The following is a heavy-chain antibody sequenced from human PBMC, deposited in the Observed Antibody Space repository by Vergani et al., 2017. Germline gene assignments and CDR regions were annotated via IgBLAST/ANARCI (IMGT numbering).Heavy chain of an antibody. V-gene: IGHV2-5*02. D-gene: IGHD6-13*01. Sequence: QITLKESGPTLVKPTQTLTLTCTFSGFSLSTSGVGVGWIRQPPGKALEWLALIYWDDDKRYSPSLKSRLTNTKDTAKNQVVLTMTNMDPVDTATYYCARYIAAAGKDYWGQGTLVTVSS. CDR1: GFSLSTSGVG. CDR2: IYWDDDK. CDR3: ARYIAAAGKDY. J-gene: IGHJ4*02.